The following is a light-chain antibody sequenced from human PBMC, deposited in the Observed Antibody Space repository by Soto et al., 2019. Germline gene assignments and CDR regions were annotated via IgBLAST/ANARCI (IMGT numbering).Light chain of an antibody. CDR2: DVS. Sequence: QSVLTQPASVSGSPGQSITISCTGTSSDVGGYNYVSWYQQHPGKAPKLMIYDVSVRPSGVSYRFSGSKSGNTASLTISGLRAEYEATYYCSSYTSSTTVVFGGGTKLTVL. CDR1: SSDVGGYNY. CDR3: SSYTSSTTVV. V-gene: IGLV2-14*01. J-gene: IGLJ2*01.